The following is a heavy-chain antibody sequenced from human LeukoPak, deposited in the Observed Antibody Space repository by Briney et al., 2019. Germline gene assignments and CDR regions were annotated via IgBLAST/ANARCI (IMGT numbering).Heavy chain of an antibody. CDR2: INTDGSST. D-gene: IGHD5-12*01. CDR1: GFTFSSYW. J-gene: IGHJ4*02. Sequence: GGSLRLSCAASGFTFSSYWMHWVRQAPGKGLVWVSRINTDGSSTSYADSVKGRFTISRDNAKNTLYLQMNSLRAEDTAVYYCARGGGYDPYYFDYWGQGTLVTVSS. V-gene: IGHV3-74*01. CDR3: ARGGGYDPYYFDY.